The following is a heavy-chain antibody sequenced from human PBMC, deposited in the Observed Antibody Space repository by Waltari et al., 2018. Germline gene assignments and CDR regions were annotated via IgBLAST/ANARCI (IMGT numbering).Heavy chain of an antibody. D-gene: IGHD2-15*01. J-gene: IGHJ4*02. CDR1: GGTFSSYT. Sequence: QVQLVQSGAEVKKPGSSVKVSCKASGGTFSSYTISWVRQAPGQGLEWMGRIIPILGIANDAQKFQGRVTITADKSTSTAYMELSSLRSEDTAVYYCAPMGVAATLSWGQGTLVTVSS. V-gene: IGHV1-69*02. CDR3: APMGVAATLS. CDR2: IIPILGIA.